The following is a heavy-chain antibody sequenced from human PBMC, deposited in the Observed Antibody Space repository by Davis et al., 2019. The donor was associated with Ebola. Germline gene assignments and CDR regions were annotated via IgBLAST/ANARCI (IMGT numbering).Heavy chain of an antibody. CDR3: AREVPSRYYYYGMDV. CDR2: ISSSGSTI. CDR1: GFTFDIYE. Sequence: GESLKISCAASGFTFDIYEMNWVRQAPGKGLEWVSYISSSGSTIFYADSVKGRFTISRDNAKNSLSLQMNSLRAEDTAVYYCAREVPSRYYYYGMDVWGQGTTVTVSS. V-gene: IGHV3-48*03. J-gene: IGHJ6*02.